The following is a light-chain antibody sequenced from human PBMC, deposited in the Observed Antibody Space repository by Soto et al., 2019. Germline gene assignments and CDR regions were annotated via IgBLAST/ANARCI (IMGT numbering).Light chain of an antibody. CDR2: GAS. CDR1: QSVSSSY. J-gene: IGKJ4*01. CDR3: QQHGSSPPT. V-gene: IGKV3-20*01. Sequence: ESVLPQSPGTLSVSPGERATLSCRASQSVSSSYLAWYQQKPGQAPRLLIYGASTRATGIPDRFSGGGSGTDFTLTISSLEPEDFAVYYCQQHGSSPPTFGGGNKVEIK.